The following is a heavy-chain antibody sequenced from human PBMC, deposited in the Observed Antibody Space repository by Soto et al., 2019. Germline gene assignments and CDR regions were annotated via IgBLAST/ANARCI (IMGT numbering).Heavy chain of an antibody. CDR2: IYYSGST. V-gene: IGHV4-30-4*01. CDR1: GGSISSGDYY. CDR3: ASQTGDYWYFDL. J-gene: IGHJ2*01. D-gene: IGHD1-1*01. Sequence: ASETLSLTCTVSGGSISSGDYYWSWIRQPPGKGLEWIGYIYYSGSTYYNPSLKSRVTISVDTSKNQFSLKLSSVTAADTAVYYCASQTGDYWYFDLWGRGTLVTVSS.